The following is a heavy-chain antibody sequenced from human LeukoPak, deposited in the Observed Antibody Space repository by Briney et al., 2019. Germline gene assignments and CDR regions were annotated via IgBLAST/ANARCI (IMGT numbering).Heavy chain of an antibody. J-gene: IGHJ4*02. CDR2: IWYDGSNK. D-gene: IGHD5-18*01. V-gene: IGHV3-33*01. CDR1: GFTFSSYG. Sequence: GGSLRLSCAASGFTFSSYGMHWVRQAPGKGLEWVAVIWYDGSNKYYADSVKGRFTISRDNSKNTLYLQMNSLRAEDTAVYYCARDGRYSYGTGTFDYWGQGTLATVSS. CDR3: ARDGRYSYGTGTFDY.